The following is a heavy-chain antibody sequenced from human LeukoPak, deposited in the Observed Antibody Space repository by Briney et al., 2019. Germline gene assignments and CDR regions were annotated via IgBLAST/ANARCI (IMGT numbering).Heavy chain of an antibody. D-gene: IGHD4-11*01. CDR1: GFTFSSYG. CDR2: ISYDGSNK. CDR3: AKDGLFLTTELKFFYKDV. V-gene: IGHV3-30*18. Sequence: GGSLRVSCAASGFTFSSYGMHWVRQAPGRGLEWVAVISYDGSNKFYADSVKGRFTISRDNSKNTLYLQMTSLRAEDTAVYCCAKDGLFLTTELKFFYKDVWGKGTTVTVSS. J-gene: IGHJ6*03.